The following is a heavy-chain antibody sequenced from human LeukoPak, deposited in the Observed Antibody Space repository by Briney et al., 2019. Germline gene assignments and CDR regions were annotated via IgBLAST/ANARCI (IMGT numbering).Heavy chain of an antibody. Sequence: HAGGSLRLSCAASGFTFDDNTMHWVRQTPGRGLEWVSFITWKSHRTHYADSVRGRFTVSRDSSKDSMHLEMNSLKTEDTGLYHCASEVGYRSLGYLGQGTLVTVSS. CDR1: GFTFDDNT. J-gene: IGHJ4*02. CDR2: ITWKSHRT. D-gene: IGHD3-3*01. CDR3: ASEVGYRSLGY. V-gene: IGHV3-43*01.